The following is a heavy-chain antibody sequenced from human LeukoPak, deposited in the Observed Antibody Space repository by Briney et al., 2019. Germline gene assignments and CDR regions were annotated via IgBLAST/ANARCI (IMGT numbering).Heavy chain of an antibody. J-gene: IGHJ3*02. CDR2: IYHSGST. CDR3: AREGLAAHDAFDI. CDR1: GGSISSSNW. Sequence: PSETLSLTCAVSGGSISSSNWWSWVRQPPGKGLEWIGEIYHSGSTNYNPSLKSRVTISVDKSKNQFSLKLSSVTAADTAVYYCAREGLAAHDAFDIWGQGTMVTVSS. V-gene: IGHV4-4*02. D-gene: IGHD6-6*01.